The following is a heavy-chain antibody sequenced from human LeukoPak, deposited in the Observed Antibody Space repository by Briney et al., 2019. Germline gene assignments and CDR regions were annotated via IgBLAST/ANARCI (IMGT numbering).Heavy chain of an antibody. CDR2: INHSGST. J-gene: IGHJ5*02. V-gene: IGHV4-34*01. CDR1: GGSFSGYY. D-gene: IGHD3-22*01. CDR3: ARELFYDSRGFDP. Sequence: SETLSLTCAVYGGSFSGYYWSWIRQPPGKGLEWIGEINHSGSTNYNPSLKSRVTISVDTSKNQFSLKLSSVTAADTAVCYCARELFYDSRGFDPWGQGTLVTVSS.